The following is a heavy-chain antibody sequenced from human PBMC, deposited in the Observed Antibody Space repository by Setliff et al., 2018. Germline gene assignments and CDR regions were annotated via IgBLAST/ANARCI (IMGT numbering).Heavy chain of an antibody. V-gene: IGHV1-69*13. CDR1: GGTFSSYA. D-gene: IGHD3-16*01. CDR3: ARELRSPYWHLDS. Sequence: SVKVSCKASGGTFSSYAISWVRQAPGQGLEWMGRIIPIFGTTSYTQKFQGRVTITADESTSTGYMELRSLRSDDTAVYYCARELRSPYWHLDSWGQGTQVTVSS. J-gene: IGHJ5*01. CDR2: IIPIFGTT.